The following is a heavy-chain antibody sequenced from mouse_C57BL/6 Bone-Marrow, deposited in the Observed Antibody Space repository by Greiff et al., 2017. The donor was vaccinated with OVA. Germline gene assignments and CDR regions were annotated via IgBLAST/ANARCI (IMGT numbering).Heavy chain of an antibody. CDR1: GYTFTSYW. CDR2: IHPNSGST. J-gene: IGHJ1*03. D-gene: IGHD2-1*01. Sequence: VQLQQPGAELVKPGASVKLSCKASGYTFTSYWMHWVKQRPGQGLEWIGMIHPNSGSTNYNEKFKSKATLTVDKSSSTAYMQLSSLTSEDSAVEDWARWGYGNSYWDVDDWGTGTTVTVSS. CDR3: ARWGYGNSYWDVDD. V-gene: IGHV1-64*01.